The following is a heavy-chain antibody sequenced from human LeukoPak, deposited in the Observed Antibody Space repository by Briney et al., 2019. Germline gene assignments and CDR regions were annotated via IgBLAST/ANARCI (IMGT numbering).Heavy chain of an antibody. CDR1: GFTFSSYS. CDR3: AKANQYQLLLFDY. Sequence: PGGSLRLSCAASGFTFSSYSMNWVRQAPGKGLEWVSAISGSGGSTYYADSVKGRFTISRDNSKNTLYLQMNSLRAEDTAVYYCAKANQYQLLLFDYWGQGTLVTVSS. V-gene: IGHV3-23*01. J-gene: IGHJ4*02. CDR2: ISGSGGST. D-gene: IGHD2-2*01.